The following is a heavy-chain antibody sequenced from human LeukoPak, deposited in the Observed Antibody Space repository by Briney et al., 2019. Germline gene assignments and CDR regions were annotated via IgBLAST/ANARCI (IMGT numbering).Heavy chain of an antibody. D-gene: IGHD3-9*01. Sequence: VGSLKISCKGSGYSFTSYWIGWVRQMPGKGLEWMGIIYPGDSDTRYTPSFQGQVTISADKSLSTASLHWSSLKASHTRLYYCARRSDILTGYYKASYYFDYWGQGTLVTVSS. CDR1: GYSFTSYW. CDR2: IYPGDSDT. CDR3: ARRSDILTGYYKASYYFDY. V-gene: IGHV5-51*01. J-gene: IGHJ4*02.